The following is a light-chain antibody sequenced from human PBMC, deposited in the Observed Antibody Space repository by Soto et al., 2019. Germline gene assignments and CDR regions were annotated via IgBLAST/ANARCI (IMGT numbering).Light chain of an antibody. CDR2: GAS. CDR3: QQYGSSYPWT. Sequence: EIVMTQSPATLSVSPWERVTLSCRASQSVSSRLAWYQQKPGQSPRLLIYGASTRATGIPARFSGSGSGTDFTLTIRRLEPEDFAVYYCQQYGSSYPWTFGQGTKV. V-gene: IGKV3-20*01. CDR1: QSVSSR. J-gene: IGKJ1*01.